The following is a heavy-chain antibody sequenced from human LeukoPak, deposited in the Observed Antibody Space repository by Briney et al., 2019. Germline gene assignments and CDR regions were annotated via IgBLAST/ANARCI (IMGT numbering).Heavy chain of an antibody. V-gene: IGHV3-74*03. J-gene: IGHJ4*02. Sequence: PGGSLRLSCAASGFTFSNYWMHWVRQVPGKGLVWISPINSDGSGTKYADSVKRRFTISRDNAKNTLYLQMNSLRAEDTAVYYCARGGYTSSWYTDYWGQGTLVTVSS. CDR1: GFTFSNYW. CDR2: INSDGSGT. D-gene: IGHD6-13*01. CDR3: ARGGYTSSWYTDY.